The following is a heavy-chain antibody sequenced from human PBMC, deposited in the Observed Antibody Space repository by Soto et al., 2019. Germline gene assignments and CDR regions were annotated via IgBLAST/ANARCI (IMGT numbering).Heavy chain of an antibody. Sequence: SVKVSCKASGGTFSSYTISWVRQAPGQGLEWMGRIIPILGIANYAQKFQGRVTITADKSTSTAYMELSSLRSEDTAVYYCARDGRDIVVVVAASYGMEVWGQGTTVTVSS. CDR1: GGTFSSYT. CDR2: IIPILGIA. V-gene: IGHV1-69*04. CDR3: ARDGRDIVVVVAASYGMEV. J-gene: IGHJ6*02. D-gene: IGHD2-15*01.